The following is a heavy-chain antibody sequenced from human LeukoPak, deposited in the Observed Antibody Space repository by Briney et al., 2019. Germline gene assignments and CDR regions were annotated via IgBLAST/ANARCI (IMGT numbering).Heavy chain of an antibody. CDR3: ARDLWNFYDDSGYYRDFDS. J-gene: IGHJ5*01. CDR1: TSR. V-gene: IGHV1-18*01. CDR2: IGSYGGDT. Sequence: ASVKVSFKATSRISWVRQAPGQGLEWMGWIGSYGGDTYYAQKFQSRVTVTTDTSTSTVYMELRSLRSDDTAVYYCARDLWNFYDDSGYYRDFDSWGQGTLVTVSS. D-gene: IGHD3-22*01.